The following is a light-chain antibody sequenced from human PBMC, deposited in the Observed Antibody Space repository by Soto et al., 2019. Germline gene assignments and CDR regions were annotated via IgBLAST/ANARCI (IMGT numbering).Light chain of an antibody. J-gene: IGLJ1*01. CDR2: GNS. V-gene: IGLV1-40*01. CDR1: SSNIGAGYD. CDR3: QSYDSSLSALYV. Sequence: QAVVTQPPSVSGAPGQRVTISCTGSSSNIGAGYDVNWYQQLPGTAPKLLIYGNSNRPSGVPDRFSGSKSGTSASLAITGLQAEDEADYYCQSYDSSLSALYVFGTGTKLTVL.